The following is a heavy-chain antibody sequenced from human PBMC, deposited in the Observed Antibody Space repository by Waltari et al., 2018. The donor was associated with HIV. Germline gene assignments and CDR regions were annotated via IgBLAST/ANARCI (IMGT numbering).Heavy chain of an antibody. J-gene: IGHJ4*02. CDR2: IWYDGSNK. V-gene: IGHV3-33*01. CDR3: ARQRIRFLYDFDY. CDR1: GFTFSGYG. D-gene: IGHD3-3*01. Sequence: QVQLVESGGGVVQPGRSLRLSCAASGFTFSGYGMHWVRQAPGKGLEWVAVIWYDGSNKYYADSVRGRCTISRDNSKNTLYLQMNSLRAEDTAVYYCARQRIRFLYDFDYWGQGTLATVSS.